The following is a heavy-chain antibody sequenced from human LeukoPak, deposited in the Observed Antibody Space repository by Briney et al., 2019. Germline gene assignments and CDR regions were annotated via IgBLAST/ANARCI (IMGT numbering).Heavy chain of an antibody. CDR1: GFTFSSYE. D-gene: IGHD1-26*01. V-gene: IGHV3-48*03. J-gene: IGHJ4*02. CDR2: ISSSGSTI. CDR3: AKDLMLGGSYAADY. Sequence: GGSLRLSCAASGFTFSSYEMNWVRQAPGKGLEWVSYISSSGSTIYYADSVKGRFTISRDNSKNTLYLQMNSLRAEDTAVYYCAKDLMLGGSYAADYWGQGTLVTVSS.